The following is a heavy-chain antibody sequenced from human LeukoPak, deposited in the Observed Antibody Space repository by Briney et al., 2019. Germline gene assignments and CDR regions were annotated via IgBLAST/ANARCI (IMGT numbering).Heavy chain of an antibody. V-gene: IGHV3-74*01. CDR3: AKGEQWLVLYFQH. CDR2: MNTDGSSI. CDR1: GFTFSSYW. J-gene: IGHJ1*01. D-gene: IGHD6-19*01. Sequence: PGGSLRLSCAASGFTFSSYWMHWVRQAPGKGLVWVARMNTDGSSITYGDSVKGRFTISRDNSKNTLYLQMNSLRAEDTAVYYCAKGEQWLVLYFQHWGQGTLVTVSS.